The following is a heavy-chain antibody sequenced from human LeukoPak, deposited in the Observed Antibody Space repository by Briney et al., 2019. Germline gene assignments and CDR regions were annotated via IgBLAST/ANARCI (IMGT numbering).Heavy chain of an antibody. Sequence: GGSLRLSCAASGFIFGRDSMNWVRQAPGRGLEWISYISRDSDIRYYADSVRGRFHISRDNARNSLYLQMNSLRAEDTAVYYCARDNEHTAINPPPFYYYGMDVWGQGTTVTVSS. J-gene: IGHJ6*02. V-gene: IGHV3-48*01. CDR1: GFIFGRDS. D-gene: IGHD5-18*01. CDR3: ARDNEHTAINPPPFYYYGMDV. CDR2: ISRDSDIR.